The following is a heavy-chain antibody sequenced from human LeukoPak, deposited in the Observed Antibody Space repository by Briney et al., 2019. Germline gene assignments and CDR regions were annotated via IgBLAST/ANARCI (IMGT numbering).Heavy chain of an antibody. D-gene: IGHD2-2*01. J-gene: IGHJ3*02. CDR1: GFTFRSYE. V-gene: IGHV3-48*03. Sequence: TGGSLRLSCAASGFTFRSYEMNWVRQAPGKGLEWVSYISSSGSAIHYADFVKGRFTISRDNAKNSLYLQMNSLRAEDTAVYYCAREGGCSTTSCYYLDAFDIWGQGTMVTVSS. CDR3: AREGGCSTTSCYYLDAFDI. CDR2: ISSSGSAI.